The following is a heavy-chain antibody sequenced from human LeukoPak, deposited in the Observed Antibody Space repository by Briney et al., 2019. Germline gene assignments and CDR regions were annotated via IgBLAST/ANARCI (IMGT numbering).Heavy chain of an antibody. D-gene: IGHD1-26*01. V-gene: IGHV3-20*04. J-gene: IGHJ4*02. CDR1: GFTFDDYG. CDR3: ASYSGSSRRSDY. Sequence: PGGSLRLSCAASGFTFDDYGMSWVRQAPGKGLEWVSGINWNGGSTGYADSVKGRFTISRDNAKNSLYLQMNSLRAEDTALYYCASYSGSSRRSDYWGQGTLVTVSS. CDR2: INWNGGST.